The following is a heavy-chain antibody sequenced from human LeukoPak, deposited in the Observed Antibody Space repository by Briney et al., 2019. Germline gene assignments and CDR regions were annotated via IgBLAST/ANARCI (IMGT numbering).Heavy chain of an antibody. J-gene: IGHJ6*03. V-gene: IGHV3-7*01. CDR3: AREHYFYHMDG. Sequence: GGSLRLSCAASGFSFSTQWVSWVRQAPGKGLERVAIVNQGGTGKYYVDSVKGRFTISRDNAENSLYLQMNSLRAEDTAVYYCAREHYFYHMDGWGEGTTVTVSS. CDR1: GFSFSTQW. CDR2: VNQGGTGK.